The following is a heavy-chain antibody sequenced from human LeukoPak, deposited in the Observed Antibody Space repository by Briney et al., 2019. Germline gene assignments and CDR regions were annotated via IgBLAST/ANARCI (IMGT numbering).Heavy chain of an antibody. CDR3: ARHPIFGGTNVYAFDY. J-gene: IGHJ4*02. D-gene: IGHD2-8*01. Sequence: SETLSLTCTVSGSSISSYYWSWVRQPPGKGLEYIGYIYYTGSTNSSPSLKSRVTISVDTSKIQFSLKLNSVTAADTAVYYCARHPIFGGTNVYAFDYWGQGTLVTVSS. CDR1: GSSISSYY. V-gene: IGHV4-59*08. CDR2: IYYTGST.